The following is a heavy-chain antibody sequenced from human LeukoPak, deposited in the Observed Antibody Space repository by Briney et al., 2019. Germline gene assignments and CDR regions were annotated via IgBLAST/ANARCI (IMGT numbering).Heavy chain of an antibody. V-gene: IGHV4-34*01. D-gene: IGHD1-1*01. CDR3: ARVRTGAFDI. Sequence: SETLSLTCAVYGGSFSGYYWSWIRQPPGKGLEWIGEINHSGSTNYNPSLKSRVTISVDTSKNQFSLKLSSVTAADTAVYYCARVRTGAFDIWGQGTMVTVSS. J-gene: IGHJ3*02. CDR1: GGSFSGYY. CDR2: INHSGST.